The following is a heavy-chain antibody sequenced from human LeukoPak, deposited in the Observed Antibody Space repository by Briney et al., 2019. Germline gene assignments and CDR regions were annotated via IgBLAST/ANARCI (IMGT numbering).Heavy chain of an antibody. Sequence: PGGSLRLSCAASGFSFSSYGMHWVRQAPGKGLEWVAVISYDGRNKYYADSVKGRFTISRDTSKNTLYLQMNSLRAEDTAVYYCAKDFMVQLWTTYYYYYGMDVWGQGTTVTVSS. D-gene: IGHD5-18*01. CDR3: AKDFMVQLWTTYYYYYGMDV. CDR1: GFSFSSYG. CDR2: ISYDGRNK. J-gene: IGHJ6*02. V-gene: IGHV3-30*18.